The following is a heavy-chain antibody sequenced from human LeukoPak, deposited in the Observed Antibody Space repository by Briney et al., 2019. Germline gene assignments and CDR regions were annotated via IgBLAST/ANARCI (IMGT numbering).Heavy chain of an antibody. V-gene: IGHV3-23*01. Sequence: PGGSLRLSCAASGFTFSSYAMSWVRQAPGTGLEWVSAISGSGGSTYYADSVKGRFTISRDNSKNTLYLQMNSLRAEDTAVYYCARDYSYDSSGYYSWWAFDIWGQGTMVTVSS. CDR2: ISGSGGST. D-gene: IGHD3-22*01. CDR1: GFTFSSYA. J-gene: IGHJ3*02. CDR3: ARDYSYDSSGYYSWWAFDI.